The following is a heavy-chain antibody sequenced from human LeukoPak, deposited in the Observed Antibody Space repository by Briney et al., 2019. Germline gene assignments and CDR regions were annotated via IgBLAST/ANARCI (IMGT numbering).Heavy chain of an antibody. D-gene: IGHD3-16*01. CDR2: IHYTGST. J-gene: IGHJ6*03. Sequence: PSETLSLTCTVSGGSISSYYWSWIRQSPGKGLECIGYIHYTGSTNYNPSLKSRVTISVDTSKNQFSLKLSSVAAADTAVYYCARETSQKGAHYMDVWGKGTTVTISS. V-gene: IGHV4-59*01. CDR3: ARETSQKGAHYMDV. CDR1: GGSISSYY.